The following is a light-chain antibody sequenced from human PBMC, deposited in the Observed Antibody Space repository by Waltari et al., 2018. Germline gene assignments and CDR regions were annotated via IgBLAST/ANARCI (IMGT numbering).Light chain of an antibody. CDR3: QSYDSSSVV. CDR2: GNS. V-gene: IGLV1-40*01. J-gene: IGLJ2*01. CDR1: SSNIGAGYD. Sequence: QSVLTQPPSVSGAPGQRVTFSCTGSSSNIGAGYDVHWYQQLPGTAPKLLIYGNSNRPSGVPDRFSGSKSGTSAALAITGLQAEDEADYYCQSYDSSSVVFGGGTKLTVL.